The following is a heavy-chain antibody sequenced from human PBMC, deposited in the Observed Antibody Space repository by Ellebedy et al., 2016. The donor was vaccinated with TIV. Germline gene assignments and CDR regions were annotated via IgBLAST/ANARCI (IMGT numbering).Heavy chain of an antibody. J-gene: IGHJ4*02. Sequence: GESLKISCAASGFTFSNYAMSWVRQAPGKGLEWVSAISGSGGSTYYADSVKGRFTISRDNSKNTLYLQMNSLRAEDTAVYYCAKAIGYCSSTSCYVFDYWGQGTLVTVSS. CDR3: AKAIGYCSSTSCYVFDY. V-gene: IGHV3-23*01. D-gene: IGHD2-2*01. CDR1: GFTFSNYA. CDR2: ISGSGGST.